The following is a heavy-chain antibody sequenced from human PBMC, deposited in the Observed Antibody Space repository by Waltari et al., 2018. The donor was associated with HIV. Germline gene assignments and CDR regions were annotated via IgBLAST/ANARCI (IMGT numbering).Heavy chain of an antibody. V-gene: IGHV4-39*01. J-gene: IGHJ6*02. CDR2: MYYSGNT. CDR1: GDSIISTAYY. Sequence: QLPLQESGPGLVKPSETLSLTCIVSGDSIISTAYYWAWFRQAPGEGLEWIGSMYYSGNTYYNPSLKSRITMSVDTSNNQFSLRLTSVTAADTAVYYCARQHGRPADVWGQGTTVTVSS. CDR3: ARQHGRPADV. D-gene: IGHD2-8*01.